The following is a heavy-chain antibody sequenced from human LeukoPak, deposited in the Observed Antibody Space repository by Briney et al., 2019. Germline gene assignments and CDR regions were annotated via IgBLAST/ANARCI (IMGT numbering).Heavy chain of an antibody. CDR1: GFTFRNYW. V-gene: IGHV3-49*04. D-gene: IGHD6-19*01. J-gene: IGHJ4*02. CDR2: ISGGTT. Sequence: PGGSLRLSCAASGFTFRNYWMGWVRQAPGKGLEWIGFISGGTTEYAASVKGRFTISRDDSTSIAYLQMNSLTTEDTAVYYCSRGSGWLSVYWGQGTLVTVSS. CDR3: SRGSGWLSVY.